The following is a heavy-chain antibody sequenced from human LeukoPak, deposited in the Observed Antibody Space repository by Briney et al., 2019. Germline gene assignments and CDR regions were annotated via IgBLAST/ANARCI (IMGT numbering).Heavy chain of an antibody. D-gene: IGHD6-19*01. CDR3: ARVRLAGHLDY. J-gene: IGHJ4*02. CDR2: IYYSGST. CDR1: GGSISSSSYY. V-gene: IGHV4-39*01. Sequence: SETLSLTCTVSGGSISSSSYYWGWIRQPPGKGLEWIGSIYYSGSTYYNPSLKSRVTISADTSKNQFSLKLSSVTAADTAVYYCARVRLAGHLDYWGQGTLVTVSS.